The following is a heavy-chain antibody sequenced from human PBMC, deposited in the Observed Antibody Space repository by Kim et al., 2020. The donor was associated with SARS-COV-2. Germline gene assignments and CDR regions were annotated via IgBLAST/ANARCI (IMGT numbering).Heavy chain of an antibody. CDR2: MSGSGANT. V-gene: IGHV3-23*01. CDR3: AKDISGEVTPDY. D-gene: IGHD7-27*01. J-gene: IGHJ4*02. Sequence: GGSLRLSCAASGFTFSRYAMSWVRQAPGKGLEWVSAMSGSGANTYYADSVKGRFTISRDNSKNTLYLQMNSLRAEDTAVYYCAKDISGEVTPDYWGQGTLVTVSS. CDR1: GFTFSRYA.